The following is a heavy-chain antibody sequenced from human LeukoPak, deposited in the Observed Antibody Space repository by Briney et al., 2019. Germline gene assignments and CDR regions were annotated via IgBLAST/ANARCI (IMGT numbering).Heavy chain of an antibody. CDR1: GASIRGSSFY. Sequence: SETLSLTCTVAGASIRGSSFYWGWVRHPPGKGLEWIGSIYYSGTTYYNPSLKSRITLSVDTSRDQFSPRLGSVTAADTAVYYCARHGDFPYYYYYAMDVWGQGTTVTVSS. CDR2: IYYSGTT. V-gene: IGHV4-39*01. J-gene: IGHJ6*02. D-gene: IGHD3-16*01. CDR3: ARHGDFPYYYYYAMDV.